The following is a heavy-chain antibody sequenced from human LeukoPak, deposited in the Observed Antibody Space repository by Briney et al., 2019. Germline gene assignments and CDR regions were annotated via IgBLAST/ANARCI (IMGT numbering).Heavy chain of an antibody. CDR3: AKDNYDYGDYDGGDY. CDR2: IRYDGSNK. Sequence: GGSLRLSCAASGFASSRYAMTWVRQPPGKGLEWVAFIRYDGSNKYYADSVKGRFTISRDNSRDTLHLQMNSLRAEDTAVYYCAKDNYDYGDYDGGDYWGQGTLVTVSS. D-gene: IGHD4-17*01. CDR1: GFASSRYA. V-gene: IGHV3-30*02. J-gene: IGHJ4*02.